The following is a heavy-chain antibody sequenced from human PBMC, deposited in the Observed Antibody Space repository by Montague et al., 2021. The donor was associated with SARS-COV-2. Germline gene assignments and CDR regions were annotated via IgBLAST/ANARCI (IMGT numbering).Heavy chain of an antibody. Sequence: SETLSLTCTVSGASISSRSYYWGRIRQPPGEGLEWIAEISHSGSTSYNPSLKSLVTISVDTSKNLFSLKLSSATAATTAVYYCARVSYRLLFVRCYYGMDVWGQGTTVTVSS. CDR3: ARVSYRLLFVRCYYGMDV. D-gene: IGHD2-2*01. CDR2: ISHSGST. J-gene: IGHJ6*02. V-gene: IGHV4-39*07. CDR1: GASISSRSYY.